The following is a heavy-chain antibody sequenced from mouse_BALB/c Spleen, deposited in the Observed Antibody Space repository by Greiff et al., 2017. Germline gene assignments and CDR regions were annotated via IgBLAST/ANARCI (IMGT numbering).Heavy chain of an antibody. CDR1: GFTFSSYA. CDR3: ARIYYDYDGGAY. J-gene: IGHJ3*01. CDR2: ISSGGST. Sequence: EVNVVESGGGLVKPGGSLKLSCAASGFTFSSYAMSWVRQTPEKRLEWVASISSGGSTYYPDSVKGRFTISRDNARNILYLQMSSLRSEDTAMYYCARIYYDYDGGAYWGQGTLVTVSA. D-gene: IGHD2-4*01. V-gene: IGHV5-6-5*01.